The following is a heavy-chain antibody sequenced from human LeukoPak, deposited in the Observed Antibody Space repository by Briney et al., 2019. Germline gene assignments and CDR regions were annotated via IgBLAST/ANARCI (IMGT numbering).Heavy chain of an antibody. V-gene: IGHV3-53*01. J-gene: IGHJ4*02. CDR1: GFTVSSND. Sequence: GGSLRLSCAASGFTVSSNDMSWVRQAPGKGLECISVIYSGGSTDYADSVKGRLTISRDNSKNTLYLQMNSLRAEDTAVYYCAKLTYGSGTYGAFDYWGQGTLVTVST. CDR2: IYSGGST. CDR3: AKLTYGSGTYGAFDY. D-gene: IGHD3-10*01.